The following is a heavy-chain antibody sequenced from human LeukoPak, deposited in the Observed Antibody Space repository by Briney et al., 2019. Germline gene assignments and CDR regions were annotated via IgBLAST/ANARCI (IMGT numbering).Heavy chain of an antibody. D-gene: IGHD6-19*01. CDR3: AREHSSGWYPDD. J-gene: IGHJ4*02. CDR2: VNPNSGGT. Sequence: VKVSCKASGFPFPGYYIHWVRQAPGQGLEWMGRVNPNSGGTNYAQKFQGRVTMTRDTSISTAYMELSSLRSDDTAVYYCAREHSSGWYPDDWGQGTLVTVSS. CDR1: GFPFPGYY. V-gene: IGHV1-2*06.